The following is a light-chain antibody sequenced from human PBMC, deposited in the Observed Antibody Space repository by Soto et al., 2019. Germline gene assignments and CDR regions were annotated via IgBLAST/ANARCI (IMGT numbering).Light chain of an antibody. CDR3: QQCYTTPSIT. CDR2: AAS. Sequence: DIQMTQSPSSLSASVGDRVTITCRASESISRHLNWYQQKPGKAPKLLIYAASSLQNGVPSRFRGGGSGTDFTLTISNLQPEDFATYYCQQCYTTPSITFGQGTRLEIK. V-gene: IGKV1-39*01. CDR1: ESISRH. J-gene: IGKJ5*01.